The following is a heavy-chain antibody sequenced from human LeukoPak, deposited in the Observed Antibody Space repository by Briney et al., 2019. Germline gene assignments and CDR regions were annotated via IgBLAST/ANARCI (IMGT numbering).Heavy chain of an antibody. V-gene: IGHV3-23*01. CDR2: ISGSGGST. D-gene: IGHD5-18*01. Sequence: GGSLRLSCAASGFTLSSYAMSWVRQAPGKGLEWVSAISGSGGSTYYADSVKGRFTISRDNSKNTLYLQMNSLRAEDTAVYYCAKGDTAMVGHFDYWGQGTLVTVSS. J-gene: IGHJ4*02. CDR1: GFTLSSYA. CDR3: AKGDTAMVGHFDY.